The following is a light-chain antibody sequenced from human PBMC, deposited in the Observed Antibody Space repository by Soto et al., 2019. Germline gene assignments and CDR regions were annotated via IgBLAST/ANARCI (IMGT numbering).Light chain of an antibody. CDR1: QSVSSK. CDR2: GAS. V-gene: IGKV3-15*01. J-gene: IGKJ1*01. Sequence: EIVMTQSPATRSVWPRGLARWSFMASQSVSSKLAWYQQKPGQAPRLLIYGASSRATGIPVRFSGSGSGTEFTLTISSLQSQDFAVYYCQQYHSTPWTFGQGTKVDI. CDR3: QQYHSTPWT.